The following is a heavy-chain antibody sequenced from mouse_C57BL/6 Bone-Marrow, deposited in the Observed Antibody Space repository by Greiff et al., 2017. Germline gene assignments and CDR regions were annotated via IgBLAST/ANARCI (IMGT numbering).Heavy chain of an antibody. CDR1: GYTFTSYW. V-gene: IGHV1-52*01. Sequence: QVQLQQPGAELVRPGSSVQLSCKASGYTFTSYWMHWVKQRPIQGLEWIGNIDPSDSETHYNQKFKDKATLTVDKSSSTAYMQLSSLTSEDSAVYYCARGPYYAMDYWGQGTSVTVSS. CDR2: IDPSDSET. J-gene: IGHJ4*01. CDR3: ARGPYYAMDY.